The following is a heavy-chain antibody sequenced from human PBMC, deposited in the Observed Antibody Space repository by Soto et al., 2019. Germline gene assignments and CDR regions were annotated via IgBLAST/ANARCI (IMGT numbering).Heavy chain of an antibody. CDR1: GYTFTSYS. J-gene: IGHJ3*02. V-gene: IGHV1-46*01. Sequence: QVQLVQSGAEVKKPGASVKVSCKASGYTFTSYSMHWVRQAPGQGLEWMGIINPSGGNTKYAQKFQGRVTMTRDTSTSTGYMELSSLRSEDTAMYYCARKAGFGSDWYEDAFDIWGQGTMVTVSS. CDR3: ARKAGFGSDWYEDAFDI. D-gene: IGHD6-19*01. CDR2: INPSGGNT.